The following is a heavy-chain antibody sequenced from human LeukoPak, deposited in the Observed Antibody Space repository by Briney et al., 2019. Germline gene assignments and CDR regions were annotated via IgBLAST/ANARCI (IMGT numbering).Heavy chain of an antibody. CDR2: IKSKTDGGTT. CDR3: ARDYGGTSGY. CDR1: GFTFSNAW. J-gene: IGHJ4*02. D-gene: IGHD4-17*01. Sequence: GGSLRLSCAASGFTFSNAWMSWVRQAPGKGLEWVGRIKSKTDGGTTDYAAPVKGRFTISRDDSKNTLYLQMNSLRAEDTAVYYCARDYGGTSGYWGQGTLVTVSS. V-gene: IGHV3-15*01.